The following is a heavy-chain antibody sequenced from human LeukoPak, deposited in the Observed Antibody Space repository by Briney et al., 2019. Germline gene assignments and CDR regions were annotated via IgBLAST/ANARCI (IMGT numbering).Heavy chain of an antibody. V-gene: IGHV3-21*01. CDR1: GFTFSSYA. Sequence: GGSLRLSCAASGFTFSSYAMHWVRQAPGKGLEWVSSISSSSSYIYYADSVKGRFTISRDNAKNSLYLQMNSLRAEDTAVYYCARVPVLRYFDWPGDAFDIWGQGTMVTVSS. CDR2: ISSSSSYI. D-gene: IGHD3-9*01. CDR3: ARVPVLRYFDWPGDAFDI. J-gene: IGHJ3*02.